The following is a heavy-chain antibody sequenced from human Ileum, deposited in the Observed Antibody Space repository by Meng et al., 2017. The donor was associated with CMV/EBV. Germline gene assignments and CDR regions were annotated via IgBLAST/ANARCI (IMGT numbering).Heavy chain of an antibody. Sequence: EVQLLDSGGSLVQPGGSLRLSCAASGFTFSNYAMTWVRQGPGKRLEWLSHVTPDGTTTAYADSVKDRFTISRDNAKNTLYLQMNGLRDEDTAVYYCVRSGGTLDYWGQGTLVTVSS. CDR1: GFTFSNYA. J-gene: IGHJ4*02. V-gene: IGHV3-74*02. CDR2: VTPDGTTT. D-gene: IGHD3-16*01. CDR3: VRSGGTLDY.